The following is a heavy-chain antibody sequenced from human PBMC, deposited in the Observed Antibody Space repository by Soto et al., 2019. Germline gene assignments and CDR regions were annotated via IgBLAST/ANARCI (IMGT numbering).Heavy chain of an antibody. CDR2: IKFSRST. V-gene: IGHV4-39*01. CDR3: ARCDYGYGMDV. J-gene: IGHJ6*02. D-gene: IGHD4-17*01. CDR1: GGSISSSVYY. Sequence: PSETLSLTCSVSGGSISSSVYYWGWIRQPPGKGLEWIGSIKFSRSTSYKPSLKNRVNISVDTSKNQFSLKLSSLTAADTAVYYCARCDYGYGMDVWGQGTTVTVSS.